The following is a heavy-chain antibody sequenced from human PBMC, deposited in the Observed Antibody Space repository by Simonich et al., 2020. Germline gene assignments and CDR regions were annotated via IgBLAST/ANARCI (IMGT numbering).Heavy chain of an antibody. Sequence: QVQLVESGGGVVQPGRSLRLSCAASGFTFSSYGMHWVRQAPVKGLEWVGVIWYDGSNKYYADSVKGRFTISRDKSKNTLYLQMNSLRAEDTAVYYCARGGPTIVATIGDYFDYWGQGTLVTVSS. J-gene: IGHJ4*02. V-gene: IGHV3-33*01. D-gene: IGHD5-12*01. CDR3: ARGGPTIVATIGDYFDY. CDR1: GFTFSSYG. CDR2: IWYDGSNK.